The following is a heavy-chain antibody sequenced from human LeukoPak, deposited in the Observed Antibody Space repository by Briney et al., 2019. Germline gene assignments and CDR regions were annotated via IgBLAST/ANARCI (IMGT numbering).Heavy chain of an antibody. CDR1: GYTFTSYA. D-gene: IGHD2-21*01. V-gene: IGHV1-3*01. CDR3: ARESDKVGFDFDY. Sequence: ASVKVSCKASGYTFTSYAMHWVRQAPGQRLEWMGWINAGNGNTKYSQKFQGRVTITRDTSASTAYMELSSLRSEDTAVYYCARESDKVGFDFDYWGQGTLVTVSS. CDR2: INAGNGNT. J-gene: IGHJ4*02.